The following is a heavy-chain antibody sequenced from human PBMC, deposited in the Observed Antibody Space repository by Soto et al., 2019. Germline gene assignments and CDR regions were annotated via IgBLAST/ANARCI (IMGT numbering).Heavy chain of an antibody. J-gene: IGHJ6*02. Sequence: GESLKISCKGSGYSFTSYWIGWVRQMPGKGLEWMGIIYPGDSDTRYSPSFQGQVTISADKSISTAYLQWSSLKASDTAMYYCARHYYVSGSPHYYYYGIDVRAQGTTVTGSS. CDR2: IYPGDSDT. CDR3: ARHYYVSGSPHYYYYGIDV. CDR1: GYSFTSYW. D-gene: IGHD3-10*01. V-gene: IGHV5-51*01.